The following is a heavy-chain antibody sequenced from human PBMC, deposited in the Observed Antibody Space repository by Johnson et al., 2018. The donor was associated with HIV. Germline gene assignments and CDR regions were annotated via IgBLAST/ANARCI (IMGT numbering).Heavy chain of an antibody. CDR2: IWYDGSNK. Sequence: QVQLVESGGGVVQPGRSLRLSCAASGFTFSSYGMHWVRQAPGKGLEWVAVIWYDGSNKYYTDSVKGRFTISRDNSKNTLYLQMNRLRAEDTAVYYCAKGDPVEGDVDDAFDIWGQGTMVTVSS. V-gene: IGHV3-33*06. D-gene: IGHD2-21*01. CDR1: GFTFSSYG. CDR3: AKGDPVEGDVDDAFDI. J-gene: IGHJ3*02.